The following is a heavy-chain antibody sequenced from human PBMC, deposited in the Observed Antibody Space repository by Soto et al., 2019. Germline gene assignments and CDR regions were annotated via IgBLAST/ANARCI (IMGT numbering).Heavy chain of an antibody. CDR3: ARETVWGSSSGILYYFDY. D-gene: IGHD6-19*01. CDR1: GFTFSSYA. J-gene: IGHJ4*02. V-gene: IGHV3-30-3*01. Sequence: GGSLRLSCAASGFTFSSYAMHWVRQAPGKGLEWVAVISYDGSNKYYADSVKGRFTISRDNSKNTLYLQMNSLRAEDTAVYYCARETVWGSSSGILYYFDYWGQGTLVTVSS. CDR2: ISYDGSNK.